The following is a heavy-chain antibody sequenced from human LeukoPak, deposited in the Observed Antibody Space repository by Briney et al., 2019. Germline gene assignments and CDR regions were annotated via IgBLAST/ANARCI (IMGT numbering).Heavy chain of an antibody. CDR1: GGSISSYY. CDR3: ARHKRYTTYYYDSSGYYSTYYYYMDV. J-gene: IGHJ6*03. V-gene: IGHV4-4*07. D-gene: IGHD3-22*01. CDR2: IYTSGST. Sequence: PSETLSLTCTVSGGSISSYYWSWIRQPAGKGLEWIGRIYTSGSTNYNPSLKSRVTISVDTSKNQFSLKLSSVTAADTAVYYCARHKRYTTYYYDSSGYYSTYYYYMDVWGKGTTVTISS.